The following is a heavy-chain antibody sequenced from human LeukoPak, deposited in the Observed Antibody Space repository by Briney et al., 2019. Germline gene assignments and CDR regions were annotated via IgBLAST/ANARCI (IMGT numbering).Heavy chain of an antibody. CDR1: GFPFSSHR. Sequence: PGGSLTLSCGASGFPFSSHRMDWVRQAPGKGLEWVSSISSGNDYIYYADSVMGRFTISRDNAKNSLFLQMDRLRAEDTAVYYCARSRGPPTHFDYWGKGTLVTVSS. V-gene: IGHV3-21*01. CDR2: ISSGNDYI. J-gene: IGHJ4*02. CDR3: ARSRGPPTHFDY. D-gene: IGHD6-25*01.